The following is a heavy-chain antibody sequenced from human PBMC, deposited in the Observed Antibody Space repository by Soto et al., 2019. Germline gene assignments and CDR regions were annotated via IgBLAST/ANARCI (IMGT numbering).Heavy chain of an antibody. Sequence: GESLKISCKGSGYSFAGYWITWVRQMPGKGLEWMGRIDPSDSYTNYSPSFQGHVTISADKSISTAYLQWSSLKASDTAMYYCARRGLVKVSYYYYYGMDVWGQGTTVTVSS. D-gene: IGHD3-9*01. V-gene: IGHV5-10-1*01. CDR2: IDPSDSYT. CDR1: GYSFAGYW. J-gene: IGHJ6*02. CDR3: ARRGLVKVSYYYYYGMDV.